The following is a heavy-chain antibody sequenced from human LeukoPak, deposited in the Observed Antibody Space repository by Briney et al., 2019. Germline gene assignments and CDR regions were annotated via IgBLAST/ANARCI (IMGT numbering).Heavy chain of an antibody. CDR2: IYYSGST. CDR3: ARRPYYDFWSGYSDYFDY. D-gene: IGHD3-3*01. CDR1: GGSISSSSYY. V-gene: IGHV4-39*01. Sequence: SETLSLTCTVSGGSISSSSYYWGWIRQPPGKGLEWIGSIYYSGSTYYNPSLKSRVTISVDTSKNQFSLKPSSVTAADTAVYYCARRPYYDFWSGYSDYFDYWGQGTLVTVSS. J-gene: IGHJ4*02.